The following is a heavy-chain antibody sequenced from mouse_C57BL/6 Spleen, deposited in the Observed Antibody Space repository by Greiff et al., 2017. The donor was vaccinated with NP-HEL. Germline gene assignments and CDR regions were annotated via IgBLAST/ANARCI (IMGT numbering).Heavy chain of an antibody. D-gene: IGHD2-2*01. CDR2: IYPRDGST. V-gene: IGHV1-85*01. CDR1: GYTFTSYD. J-gene: IGHJ3*01. Sequence: VQLQQSGPELVKPGASVKLSCKASGYTFTSYDINWVKQRPGQGLEWIGWIYPRDGSTKYNEKFKGKATLTVDTSSSTAYMELHSLTSEDSAVYFCARSSYYGYDTVFAYWGQGTLVTVSA. CDR3: ARSSYYGYDTVFAY.